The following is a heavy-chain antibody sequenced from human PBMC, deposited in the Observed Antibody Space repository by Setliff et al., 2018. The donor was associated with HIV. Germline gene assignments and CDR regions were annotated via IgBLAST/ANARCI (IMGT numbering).Heavy chain of an antibody. CDR1: GGSISNDY. D-gene: IGHD1-26*01. V-gene: IGHV4-59*01. J-gene: IGHJ4*02. CDR3: ARGWEWGAPLDY. CDR2: VYLSGSI. Sequence: PSETLSLTCTVSGGSISNDYWGWVRQPPGKGLEWIGFVYLSGSITYNPSLKSRVTIPIDRSKNEFSLKLSSVTAADTALYYCARGWEWGAPLDYWGQGTLVTVSS.